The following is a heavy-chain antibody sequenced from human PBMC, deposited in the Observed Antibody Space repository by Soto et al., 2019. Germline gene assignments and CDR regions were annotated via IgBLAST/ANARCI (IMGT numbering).Heavy chain of an antibody. CDR1: GGSISSSSYY. J-gene: IGHJ4*02. CDR3: ARDLYYDILTGYLDY. D-gene: IGHD3-9*01. CDR2: IYYSGRT. Sequence: QLQLQESGPGLVKPSETLSLTCTVSGGSISSSSYYWGWIRQPPGKGLEWIGSIYYSGRTYYNPSLKSRVTIYVDTSKNKFSLKLSSVTAADTAVYYCARDLYYDILTGYLDYWGQGTLVTVSS. V-gene: IGHV4-39*02.